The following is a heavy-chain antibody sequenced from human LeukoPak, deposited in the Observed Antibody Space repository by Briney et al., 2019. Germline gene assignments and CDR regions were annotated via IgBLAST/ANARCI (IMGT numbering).Heavy chain of an antibody. V-gene: IGHV1-69*06. D-gene: IGHD5-18*01. Sequence: SVKVSCKASGGTFSSYAISWVRQAPGQGLEWMGGIIPIFGTANYAQKFQGRVTITADKSTSTAYMELSSLRSEDTAVYYCARAGYSYGPTIYYYYMDVWGKGTTVTVSS. J-gene: IGHJ6*03. CDR3: ARAGYSYGPTIYYYYMDV. CDR1: GGTFSSYA. CDR2: IIPIFGTA.